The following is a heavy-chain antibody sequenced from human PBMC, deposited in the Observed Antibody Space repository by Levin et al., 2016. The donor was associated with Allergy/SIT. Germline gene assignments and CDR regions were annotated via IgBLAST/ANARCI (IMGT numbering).Heavy chain of an antibody. Sequence: GGSLRLSCAASGFTFTGHWMHWVRQVPGKGLVWVSRINTDGSGTSHADSVRGRFTISRDNAKNTLYLQMNSLRAEDTAIYYCVRAHSEYTGGWTPFDYWGPGTLVIVSS. V-gene: IGHV3-74*01. CDR1: GFTFTGHW. CDR2: INTDGSGT. J-gene: IGHJ4*02. CDR3: VRAHSEYTGGWTPFDY. D-gene: IGHD6-19*01.